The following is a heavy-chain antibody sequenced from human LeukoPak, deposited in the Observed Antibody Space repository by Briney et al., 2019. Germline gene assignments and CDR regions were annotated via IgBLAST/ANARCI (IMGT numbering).Heavy chain of an antibody. D-gene: IGHD2-15*01. V-gene: IGHV4-39*07. CDR3: ARAGGYCGRISCPYYFDY. J-gene: IGHJ4*02. CDR2: MHYSGST. Sequence: SETLSLTCTVSGGSISSDYYWGWIRQPPGKGLEWIGSMHYSGSTYYNPSLKSRVTISVDTAKNQFSLKLSSVTAADTAVYYCARAGGYCGRISCPYYFDYWGQGSLVAVSS. CDR1: GGSISSDYY.